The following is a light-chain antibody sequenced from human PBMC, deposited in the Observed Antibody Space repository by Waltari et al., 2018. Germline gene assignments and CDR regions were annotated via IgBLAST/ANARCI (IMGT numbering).Light chain of an antibody. CDR1: ASNIGNNV. V-gene: IGLV1-44*01. J-gene: IGLJ3*02. CDR2: RSD. Sequence: QSVLTQPPSASGTPGQGVTISCSGGASNIGNNVVNWYQQVPGKAPKLLIYRSDRRPAGVPDRFSGSKSGTSASLAISGPQSEDEADYYWAAWDDSLNGRWVFGGGTKVTVL. CDR3: AAWDDSLNGRWV.